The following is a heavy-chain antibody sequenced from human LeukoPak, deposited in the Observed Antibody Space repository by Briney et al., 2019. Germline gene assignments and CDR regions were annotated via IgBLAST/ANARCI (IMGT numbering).Heavy chain of an antibody. J-gene: IGHJ4*02. Sequence: SETLSLTCAVYGGSFSGYYWSWIRQPPGKGLEWIGEINHSGSTNYNPSLKSRVTISVDTSKKQFSLKLSSVTAADTAVYYCAREKGYMVRGKLGYWGQGTLVTVSS. CDR3: AREKGYMVRGKLGY. D-gene: IGHD3-10*01. V-gene: IGHV4-34*01. CDR2: INHSGST. CDR1: GGSFSGYY.